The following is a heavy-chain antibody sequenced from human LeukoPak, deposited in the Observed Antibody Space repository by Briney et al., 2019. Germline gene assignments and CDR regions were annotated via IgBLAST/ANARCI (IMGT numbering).Heavy chain of an antibody. V-gene: IGHV3-9*01. J-gene: IGHJ4*02. CDR3: AAHYYGSGTSRSDF. D-gene: IGHD3-10*01. Sequence: GGSLRLSCAASGFTVDDCAMHWVRQAPGKGLEWVSGIHWNADKIAYADSVKGRFTISRDNAKNTLYLLMNSLRPEDTAFYYCAAHYYGSGTSRSDFWGQGTLVAVSS. CDR2: IHWNADKI. CDR1: GFTVDDCA.